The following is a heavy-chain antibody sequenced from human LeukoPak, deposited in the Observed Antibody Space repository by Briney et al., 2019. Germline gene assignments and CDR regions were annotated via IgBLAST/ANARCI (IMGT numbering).Heavy chain of an antibody. J-gene: IGHJ4*02. Sequence: SETLSLTCTVSGGSISSYYWSWIRQPPGKGLEWIGYIYYSGSTNYNPSLKSRVTISVDTSKNQFSLKLSSVTAADTAVYYCARDYGFDWLSGVDYWGQGTLVTVSS. CDR2: IYYSGST. CDR1: GGSISSYY. V-gene: IGHV4-59*01. D-gene: IGHD3-9*01. CDR3: ARDYGFDWLSGVDY.